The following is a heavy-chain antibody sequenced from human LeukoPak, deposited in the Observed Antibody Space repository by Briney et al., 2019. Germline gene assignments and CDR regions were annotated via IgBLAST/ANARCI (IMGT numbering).Heavy chain of an antibody. CDR1: GFTFSSYG. CDR2: IWYDGSNK. V-gene: IGHV3-33*01. CDR3: ARGGYWEYYFDY. D-gene: IGHD5-12*01. J-gene: IGHJ4*02. Sequence: GGSLRLSCAASGFTFSSYGMHWVRQAPGKGLEWAAVIWYDGSNKYYADSVKGRFTISRDNSKNTLYLQMNSLRVEDTAVYYCARGGYWEYYFDYWGQGTLVTVSS.